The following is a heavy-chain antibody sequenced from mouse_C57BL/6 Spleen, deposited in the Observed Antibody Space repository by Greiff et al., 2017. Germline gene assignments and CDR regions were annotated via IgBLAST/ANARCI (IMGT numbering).Heavy chain of an antibody. CDR1: GYTFTSYL. CDR3: ARLGLNYAMDY. V-gene: IGHV1-50*01. D-gene: IGHD2-4*01. J-gene: IGHJ4*01. Sequence: QVQLQQPGAELVKPGASVKLSCKASGYTFTSYLMQWVKQRPGQGLEWIGEIDPSDSYTNYNQKFKGKATLTVDTSSSTAYMQLSSLTSEDSAVYYCARLGLNYAMDYWGQGTSVTVSS. CDR2: IDPSDSYT.